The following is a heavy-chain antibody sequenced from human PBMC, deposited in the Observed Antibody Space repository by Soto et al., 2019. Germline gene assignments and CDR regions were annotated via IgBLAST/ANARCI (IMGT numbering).Heavy chain of an antibody. CDR3: ARGNIRQQLVKYYYYYYGMDV. CDR2: IYTSGST. V-gene: IGHV4-4*07. Sequence: PSETLSLTCTVSGGSISSYYWGWIRQPAGKGLEWIGRIYTSGSTNYNPSLKSRVTMSVDTSKNQFSLKLSSVTAADTAVYYCARGNIRQQLVKYYYYYYGMDVWGQGTTVTVS. J-gene: IGHJ6*02. D-gene: IGHD6-13*01. CDR1: GGSISSYY.